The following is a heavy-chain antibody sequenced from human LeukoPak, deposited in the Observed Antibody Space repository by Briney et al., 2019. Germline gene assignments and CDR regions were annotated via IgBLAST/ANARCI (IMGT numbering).Heavy chain of an antibody. D-gene: IGHD5-24*01. CDR2: ISSSGSTI. CDR3: ARLDLRMARYFDY. Sequence: GGSLRLSFAASGFTFSDYYMSWIRQAPGKGLEWISYISSSGSTIYYADSVKGRFTISRDNAKNSLYLQMNSLRAEDTAVYYCARLDLRMARYFDYWGQGTLVTVSS. J-gene: IGHJ4*02. CDR1: GFTFSDYY. V-gene: IGHV3-11*01.